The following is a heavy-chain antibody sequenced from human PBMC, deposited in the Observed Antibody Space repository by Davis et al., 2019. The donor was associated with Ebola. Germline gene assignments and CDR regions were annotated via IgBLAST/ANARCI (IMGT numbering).Heavy chain of an antibody. V-gene: IGHV4-34*01. CDR2: INHSGST. Sequence: SETLSLTCAVYGGSFSGYYWSWIRQPPGKGLEWTGEINHSGSTYYNTSLISRVTISVDTSSNQFSLKLSSVTAADTAVYYCARGPAYCGSDCPFPYWGQRTLVTVSS. CDR1: GGSFSGYY. J-gene: IGHJ4*02. D-gene: IGHD2-21*01. CDR3: ARGPAYCGSDCPFPY.